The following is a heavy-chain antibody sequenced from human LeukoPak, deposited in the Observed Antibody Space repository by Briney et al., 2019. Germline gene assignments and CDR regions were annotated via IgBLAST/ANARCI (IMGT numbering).Heavy chain of an antibody. Sequence: GGSLRLSCEACGITLRSYDMSWVRQAPGKGLEWISAISDRGKTDYADSVKGRFTISRDNSKNTLYLQLSSLRAEDTAMYYCAKLPTIFGVADSVDIWGQGTFVTVSS. CDR1: GITLRSYD. V-gene: IGHV3-23*01. CDR3: AKLPTIFGVADSVDI. D-gene: IGHD3-3*01. CDR2: ISDRGKT. J-gene: IGHJ3*02.